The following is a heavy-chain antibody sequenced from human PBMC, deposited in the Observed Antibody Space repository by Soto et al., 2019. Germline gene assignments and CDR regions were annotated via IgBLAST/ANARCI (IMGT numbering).Heavy chain of an antibody. CDR1: GFTFSGNT. V-gene: IGHV3-66*01. CDR3: ARDRNTRLGMDV. CDR2: IYSGDST. Sequence: GGSLRLSCAASGFTFSGNTMNWVRQAPGKGLEWVSVIYSGDSTYYADSVKGRFTISRDNSKNTLYLQMNSLRAEDTAVYYCARDRNTRLGMDVWGRGTSVTVSS. J-gene: IGHJ6*01.